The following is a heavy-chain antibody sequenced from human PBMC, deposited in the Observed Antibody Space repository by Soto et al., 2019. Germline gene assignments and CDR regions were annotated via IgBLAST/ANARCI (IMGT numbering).Heavy chain of an antibody. CDR1: GFTFSSYG. CDR2: IWYDGSNK. CDR3: ARDGYYYGSGSYRAPYYGMDV. J-gene: IGHJ6*02. V-gene: IGHV3-33*01. Sequence: GGSLILSCAASGFTFSSYGMHWVRQAPGKGLEWVAVIWYDGSNKYYADSVKGRFTISRDNSKNTLYLQMNSLRAEDTAVYYCARDGYYYGSGSYRAPYYGMDVWGQGTTVTVSS. D-gene: IGHD3-10*01.